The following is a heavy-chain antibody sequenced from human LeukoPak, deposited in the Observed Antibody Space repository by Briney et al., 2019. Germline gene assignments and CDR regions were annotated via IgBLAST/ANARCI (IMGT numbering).Heavy chain of an antibody. J-gene: IGHJ6*03. D-gene: IGHD2-21*01. V-gene: IGHV4-59*01. CDR2: IYGSGYT. CDR3: ARRFPGYYYYMDV. Sequence: SETLSLTCTVSGGSISGWYWSWIRQPPGKGLEWIGNIYGSGYTNYNPSLKSRVTTSVDTSKSQFSLQLSSVTAADTAVYYCARRFPGYYYYMDVWGKGTTVTVSS. CDR1: GGSISGWY.